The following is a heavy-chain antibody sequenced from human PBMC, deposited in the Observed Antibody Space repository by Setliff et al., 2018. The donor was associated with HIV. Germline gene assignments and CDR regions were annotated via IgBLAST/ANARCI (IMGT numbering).Heavy chain of an antibody. D-gene: IGHD2-8*02. Sequence: SETLSLTCAVSGGSISSIGYSWSWIRQPPGEGLEWIGYIYDSGKTKYNPSLKSRVTISEDRSKNQVSLKLSSMTAADTAVYYCARHRAAYWYYDYWGQGTLVTVS. CDR3: ARHRAAYWYYDY. CDR2: IYDSGKT. J-gene: IGHJ4*02. CDR1: GGSISSIGYS. V-gene: IGHV4-30-2*01.